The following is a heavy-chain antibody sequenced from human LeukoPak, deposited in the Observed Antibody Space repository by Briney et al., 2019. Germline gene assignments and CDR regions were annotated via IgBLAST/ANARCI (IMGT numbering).Heavy chain of an antibody. CDR1: GFTFRKAW. CDR3: ARWGKYSGYEKHDY. J-gene: IGHJ4*02. Sequence: PRRSLRLSCAASGFTFRKAWMSSVRQAPGQGREWVSYISSSSSAIYYADSVKGRFTISRDDAKNSLYLQINSLRAEDTAVEYCARWGKYSGYEKHDYWGQGTLVTVSS. D-gene: IGHD5-12*01. CDR2: ISSSSSAI. V-gene: IGHV3-48*01.